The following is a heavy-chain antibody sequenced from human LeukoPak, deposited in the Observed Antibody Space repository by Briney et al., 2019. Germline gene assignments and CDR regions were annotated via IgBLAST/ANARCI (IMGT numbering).Heavy chain of an antibody. CDR3: TTDRDFLIWFGAGGH. CDR2: ISGSGNRT. D-gene: IGHD3-10*01. J-gene: IGHJ1*01. V-gene: IGHV3-23*01. Sequence: GGSLRLSCAASGSTFSSYAMSWVRQAPGKGLEWVSSISGSGNRTYYADSVKGRFTISRDNSKYTLFLQMNSLKAEDTALYYCTTDRDFLIWFGAGGHWGQGTLVTVSS. CDR1: GSTFSSYA.